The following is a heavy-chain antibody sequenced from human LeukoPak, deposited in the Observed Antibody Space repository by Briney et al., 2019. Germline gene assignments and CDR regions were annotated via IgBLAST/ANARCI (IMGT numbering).Heavy chain of an antibody. V-gene: IGHV4-34*01. CDR3: ASLIFGVVIANDY. Sequence: TSETLSLTCAVYGGSFSGYYWSWIRQPPGKGLEWIGEINYSGSTDYNPSLKSRVTISVDTSKNQFSLKLSSVTAADTAVYYCASLIFGVVIANDYWGQGTLVTVSS. D-gene: IGHD3-3*01. CDR2: INYSGST. J-gene: IGHJ4*02. CDR1: GGSFSGYY.